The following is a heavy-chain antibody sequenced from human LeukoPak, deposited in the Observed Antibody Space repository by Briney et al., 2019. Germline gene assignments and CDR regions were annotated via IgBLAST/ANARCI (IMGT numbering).Heavy chain of an antibody. CDR3: VREHDWGDFDF. J-gene: IGHJ4*02. CDR1: GVSVISGSYY. Sequence: SETLSLTCTASGVSVISGSYYWSWIRPPPGKELEWIGYVSHSGNTNYNPSLESRVTISKDASKNQFSLKLSSVTAADTAVYYCVREHDWGDFDFWGQGTLVTVSS. CDR2: VSHSGNT. D-gene: IGHD3-9*01. V-gene: IGHV4-61*01.